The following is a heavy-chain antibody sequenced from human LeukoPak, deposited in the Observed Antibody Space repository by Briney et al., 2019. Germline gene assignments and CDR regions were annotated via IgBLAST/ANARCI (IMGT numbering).Heavy chain of an antibody. CDR2: ISAYNGNT. J-gene: IGHJ4*02. V-gene: IGHV1-18*04. CDR1: GYTFTSYY. Sequence: ASVKVSCKASGYTFTSYYMHWVRQAPGQGLEWMGWISAYNGNTNYAQKLQGRVTMTTDTSTSTAYMELRSLRSDDTAVYYCARAPQSSTVDYWGQGTLVTVSS. D-gene: IGHD1-26*01. CDR3: ARAPQSSTVDY.